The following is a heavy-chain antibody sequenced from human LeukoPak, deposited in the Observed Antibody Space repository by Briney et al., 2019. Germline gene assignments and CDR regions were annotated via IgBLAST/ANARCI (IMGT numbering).Heavy chain of an antibody. CDR2: IYSSGST. V-gene: IGHV4-59*01. CDR3: ARGGTAVIAPYAFDI. D-gene: IGHD4-23*01. CDR1: GGSISSYY. J-gene: IGHJ3*02. Sequence: ASETLSLTCTVSGGSISSYYWSWIRQPPGKGLEWIGYIYSSGSTNYSPSLKSRVAMSVDTSKKQFSLKLSSLTAADTAVYYCARGGTAVIAPYAFDIWGQGTMVTVSS.